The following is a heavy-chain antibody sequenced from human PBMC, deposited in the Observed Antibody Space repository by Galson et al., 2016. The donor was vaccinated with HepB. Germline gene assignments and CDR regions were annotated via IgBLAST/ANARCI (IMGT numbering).Heavy chain of an antibody. CDR2: ISTRTSYI. J-gene: IGHJ6*02. Sequence: SLRLSCAASGFTFSSYSMNWVRQAPGKGLEWVSSISTRTSYIDYADSVKGRFTISRDNAKNSLYLQMNSLRAEDTAVYYCARASSSSSWYLPGYYYVMDVWGQGTTVTVSS. D-gene: IGHD6-13*01. V-gene: IGHV3-21*01. CDR3: ARASSSSSWYLPGYYYVMDV. CDR1: GFTFSSYS.